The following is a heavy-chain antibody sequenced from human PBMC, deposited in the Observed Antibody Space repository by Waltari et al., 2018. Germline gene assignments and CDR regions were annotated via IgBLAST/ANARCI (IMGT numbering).Heavy chain of an antibody. CDR3: ATLNSADRDY. V-gene: IGHV1-69*13. J-gene: IGHJ4*02. CDR1: GGTFKNYA. Sequence: QVHLVQSGTELKKPGSSVRVSCRDSGGTFKNYAVTWVRQPLGQGLEWMGSTIPIYGQSTYAQNFQGRLTIAADDSTDTVYMDLSGLRSEDTATYYCATLNSADRDYWGQGTLVTVSP. CDR2: TIPIYGQS.